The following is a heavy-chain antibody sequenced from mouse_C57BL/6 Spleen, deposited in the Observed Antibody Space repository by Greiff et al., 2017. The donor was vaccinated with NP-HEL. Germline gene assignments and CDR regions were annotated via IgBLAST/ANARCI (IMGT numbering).Heavy chain of an antibody. D-gene: IGHD3-3*01. CDR1: GYSITSGYY. J-gene: IGHJ2*01. CDR2: ISYDGSN. V-gene: IGHV3-6*01. CDR3: AREGLAYYFDY. Sequence: VQLKESGPGLVKPSQSLSLTCSVTGYSITSGYYWNWIRQFPGNKLEWMGYISYDGSNNYNPSLKNRISITRDTSKNQFFLKLNSVTTEDTATYYCAREGLAYYFDYWGQGTTLTVSS.